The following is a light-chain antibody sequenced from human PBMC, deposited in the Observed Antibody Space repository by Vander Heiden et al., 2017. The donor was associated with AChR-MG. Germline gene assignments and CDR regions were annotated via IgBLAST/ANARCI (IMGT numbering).Light chain of an antibody. CDR3: AAWDDSLSGRV. CDR2: SNN. V-gene: IGLV1-47*02. Sequence: QSVLTQPPSASGTPGQRVTISCSGSSSNIGSNYVIWYQQLPGTAPKLLIYSNNQRPSGVPDRVSGSKSGTSASLAISGLRSEDEADYYCAAWDDSLSGRVFGGGTKLTVL. J-gene: IGLJ2*01. CDR1: SSNIGSNY.